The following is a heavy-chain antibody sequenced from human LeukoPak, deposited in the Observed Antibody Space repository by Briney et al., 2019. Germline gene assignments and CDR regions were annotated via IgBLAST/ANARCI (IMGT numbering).Heavy chain of an antibody. CDR1: GFTFSDYA. Sequence: PGGSLRLSCAASGFTFSDYAMHWVRQAPGKGLEWVAVISYDGSNKDYADSVKGRFILSRDNSKNTLYLQMNSLRAEDTAVYYCARLDYYGSGSYFDYWGQGTLVTVSS. CDR3: ARLDYYGSGSYFDY. V-gene: IGHV3-30-3*01. J-gene: IGHJ4*02. D-gene: IGHD3-10*01. CDR2: ISYDGSNK.